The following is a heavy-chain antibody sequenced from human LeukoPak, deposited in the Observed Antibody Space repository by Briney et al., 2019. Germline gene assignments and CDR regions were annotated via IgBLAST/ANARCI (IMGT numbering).Heavy chain of an antibody. CDR2: IYYSGST. CDR1: GGSISSGGYY. J-gene: IGHJ4*02. V-gene: IGHV4-31*03. CDR3: ARDRPTSGYSYGFDY. Sequence: RTSETLSLTCTVSGGSISSGGYYWSWIRQHPGKGLEWIGYIYYSGSTYYNPSLESRVTISVDTSKNQFSLKLSSVTAADTAVYYCARDRPTSGYSYGFDYWGQGTLVTVSS. D-gene: IGHD5-18*01.